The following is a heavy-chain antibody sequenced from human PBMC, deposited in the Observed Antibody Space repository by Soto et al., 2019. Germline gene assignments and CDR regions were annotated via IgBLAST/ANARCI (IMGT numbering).Heavy chain of an antibody. J-gene: IGHJ5*02. V-gene: IGHV1-69*06. CDR3: ARPFSYCSSTSCENWFDP. CDR2: IIPIFGTA. CDR1: GGTFSSYA. Sequence: ASVKVSCKASGGTFSSYAISWVRQAPGQGLEWMGGIIPIFGTANYAQKFQGRVTITADKSTSTAYMELSSLRSEDTAVYYCARPFSYCSSTSCENWFDPWGQGTLVTV. D-gene: IGHD2-2*01.